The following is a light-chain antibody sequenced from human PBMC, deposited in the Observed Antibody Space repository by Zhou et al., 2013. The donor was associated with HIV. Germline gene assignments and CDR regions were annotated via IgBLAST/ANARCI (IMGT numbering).Light chain of an antibody. CDR3: HQYDNWGS. CDR1: QSVSSGY. CDR2: GAS. V-gene: IGKV3-20*01. J-gene: IGKJ4*01. Sequence: EIVLTQSPGTLSLSPGERATLSCRASQSVSSGYLAWYQQKPGQAPSLLIFGASSRATGIPDRFSGSGSGTDFTLTISRLEPEDFAVYYCHQYDNWGSFGGGTKVEIK.